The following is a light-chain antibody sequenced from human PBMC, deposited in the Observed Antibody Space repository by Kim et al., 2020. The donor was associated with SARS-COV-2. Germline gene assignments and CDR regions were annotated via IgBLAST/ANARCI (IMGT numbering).Light chain of an antibody. J-gene: IGKJ4*02. CDR3: HQYNDWPLT. CDR2: GAS. V-gene: IGKV3-15*01. Sequence: ASPGERVTLACRASQSVNNYLAWYQLKPGQAPKLVIYGASARATGIPARISGSGSGTEFTLTISSLQSEDFGAYYCHQYNDWPLTFGGGTKVDIK. CDR1: QSVNNY.